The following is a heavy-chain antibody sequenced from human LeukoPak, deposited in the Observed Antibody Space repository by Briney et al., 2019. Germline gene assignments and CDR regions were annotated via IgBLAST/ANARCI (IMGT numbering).Heavy chain of an antibody. CDR2: ISGSGDNT. Sequence: GGSLRLSCEASEFXFSNFAISWVRQAPGKGLEWISTISGSGDNTYYADSVKGRFTISRDNSKNTLSLHMNTLRAEDTAVYYCAKDLLQTFFFDSSGYYSDAFGMWGQGTMVTVSP. D-gene: IGHD3-22*01. V-gene: IGHV3-23*01. CDR1: EFXFSNFA. CDR3: AKDLLQTFFFDSSGYYSDAFGM. J-gene: IGHJ3*02.